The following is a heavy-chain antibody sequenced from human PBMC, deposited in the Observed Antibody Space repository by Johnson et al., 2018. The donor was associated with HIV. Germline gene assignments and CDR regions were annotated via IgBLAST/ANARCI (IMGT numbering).Heavy chain of an antibody. CDR3: AKVNGDYKTDAFDI. CDR2: ISYDGSNK. D-gene: IGHD4-17*01. V-gene: IGHV3-30-3*01. J-gene: IGHJ3*02. CDR1: GFTFSSYA. Sequence: QVQLVESGGGVVQPGRSLRLSCAASGFTFSSYAMHWVRQAPGKGLEWVAVISYDGSNKYYADSVKGRFTISRDNSKNTLYLQMNSLRAEVTAVYYCAKVNGDYKTDAFDIWGQGTMVTVSS.